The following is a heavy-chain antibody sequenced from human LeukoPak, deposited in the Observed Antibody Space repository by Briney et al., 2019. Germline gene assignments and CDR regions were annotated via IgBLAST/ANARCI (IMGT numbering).Heavy chain of an antibody. CDR1: GYTFTGYY. D-gene: IGHD2-21*02. CDR2: INPNNGDT. CDR3: ASPPTYCGGGCSYFDY. V-gene: IGHV1-2*02. J-gene: IGHJ4*02. Sequence: GASVKVSCKASGYTFTGYYMHWVRQAPGQGLEWMGWINPNNGDTNYAQSFQGRVTMTRDTSISTAYTELSRLRSDDTAVYYCASPPTYCGGGCSYFDYWGQGTLVTVSS.